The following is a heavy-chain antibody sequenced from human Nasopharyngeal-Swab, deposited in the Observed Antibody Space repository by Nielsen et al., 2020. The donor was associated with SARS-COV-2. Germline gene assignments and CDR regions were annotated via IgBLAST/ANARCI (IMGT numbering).Heavy chain of an antibody. J-gene: IGHJ4*02. D-gene: IGHD3-22*01. CDR2: IYNTGRT. Sequence: ESLKISCTVSGASISNHYWNWIRLPPGKGLEWIAFIYNTGRTFYNPSLQSRVTISSDTSKNQFSLKLTSVTAADMGVYFCAGGSGYRFDFWGQGALVTVSS. V-gene: IGHV4-4*09. CDR3: AGGSGYRFDF. CDR1: GASISNHY.